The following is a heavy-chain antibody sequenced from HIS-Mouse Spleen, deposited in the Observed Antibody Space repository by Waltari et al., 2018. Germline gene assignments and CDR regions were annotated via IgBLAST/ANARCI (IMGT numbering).Heavy chain of an antibody. CDR3: ARDDPYSSGWYDFDY. J-gene: IGHJ4*02. CDR1: GFTVSSNY. CDR2: IYSGGST. V-gene: IGHV3-53*02. D-gene: IGHD6-19*01. Sequence: EVQLVETGGGLIQPGGSLRPSCAASGFTVSSNYMRWVRQAPGKGLEWVSVIYSGGSTYYADSVKGRFTISRDNSKNTLYLQMNSLRAEDTAVYYCARDDPYSSGWYDFDYWGQGTLVTVSS.